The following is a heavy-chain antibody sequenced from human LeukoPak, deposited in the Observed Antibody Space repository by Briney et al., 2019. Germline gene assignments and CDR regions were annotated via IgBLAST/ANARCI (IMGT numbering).Heavy chain of an antibody. V-gene: IGHV4-30-4*01. J-gene: IGHJ4*02. Sequence: PSETLSLTCTVSGGSISSGDYYWSWTRQPPGKGLEWIGYIYYSGSTYYNPSLKSRVTISVDTSKNQFSLKLSSVTAADTAVYYCATPGYTAMPWALDYWGQGTLVTVSS. CDR1: GGSISSGDYY. D-gene: IGHD5-18*01. CDR3: ATPGYTAMPWALDY. CDR2: IYYSGST.